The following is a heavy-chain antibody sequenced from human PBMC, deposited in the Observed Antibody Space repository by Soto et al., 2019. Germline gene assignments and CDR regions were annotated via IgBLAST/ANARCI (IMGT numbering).Heavy chain of an antibody. V-gene: IGHV4-39*01. D-gene: IGHD6-13*01. J-gene: IGHJ4*02. CDR1: GGSISSSSYY. CDR2: IYYSGST. Sequence: PSVTLSLTCTVSGGSISSSSYYWGWIRQPPGKGLECIGSIYYSGSTYYNPSLKSRVTISVDTSKDQFSLKLSSVTAADTAVYYCAKPEAGAGLIDYWGQGSLVTVAS. CDR3: AKPEAGAGLIDY.